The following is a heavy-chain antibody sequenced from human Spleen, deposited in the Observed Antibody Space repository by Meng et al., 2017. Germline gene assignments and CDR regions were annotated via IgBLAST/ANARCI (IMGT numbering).Heavy chain of an antibody. CDR1: GFSFSNYA. J-gene: IGHJ4*02. V-gene: IGHV3-23*01. D-gene: IGHD3-10*01. CDR2: LSGRGFPT. Sequence: GSLTLSCAASGFSFSNYAMSWVRPAAGKGLELVSALSGRGFPTYYADSVKRRLTISRHNSKNPLYLQMNSLRVEDTALYYCAKYSYGLGDYFDYWGQGALVTVSS. CDR3: AKYSYGLGDYFDY.